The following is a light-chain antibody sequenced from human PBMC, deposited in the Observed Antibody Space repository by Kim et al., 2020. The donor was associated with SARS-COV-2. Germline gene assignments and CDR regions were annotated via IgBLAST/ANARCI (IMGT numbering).Light chain of an antibody. Sequence: APGKTATITCGGNSIGGKSGQGYRQKPGQAPVLVIYYDYSRPSGIPERFSGSNSRNTATLTINRVEAEDEADYYCQVWDTSTDHYVFGTGTSVAVL. CDR3: QVWDTSTDHYV. V-gene: IGLV3-21*04. CDR2: YDY. CDR1: SIGGKS. J-gene: IGLJ1*01.